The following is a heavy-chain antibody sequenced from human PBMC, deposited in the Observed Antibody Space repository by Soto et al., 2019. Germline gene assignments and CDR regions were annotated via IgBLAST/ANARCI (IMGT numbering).Heavy chain of an antibody. Sequence: VQLVQSGAEVKKPGASVKVSCKASGYTFTSYGVSWVRQAPGQGLEWMGWISGYNGNTNYAQKLQGRVIMTTDTSTSTAYMELRSLRSDDTAVYYCARAGKYYYGSGSPYYYGMDVWGQGITVTVSS. CDR1: GYTFTSYG. V-gene: IGHV1-18*04. D-gene: IGHD3-10*01. J-gene: IGHJ6*02. CDR2: ISGYNGNT. CDR3: ARAGKYYYGSGSPYYYGMDV.